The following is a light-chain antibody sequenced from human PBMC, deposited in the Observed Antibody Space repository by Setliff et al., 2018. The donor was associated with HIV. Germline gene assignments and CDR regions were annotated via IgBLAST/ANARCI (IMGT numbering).Light chain of an antibody. CDR1: SSDIGGYDH. J-gene: IGLJ2*01. CDR3: SSFTSSNTVI. CDR2: DVS. V-gene: IGLV2-14*01. Sequence: QSALAQPASVSGSPGQSITISCLGTSSDIGGYDHVSWYQQHPGKVPNLIIYDVSRCPIGESHRFSGFKSGNTASLTISGLRAEDEADYYCSSFTSSNTVIFGGGTKVTV.